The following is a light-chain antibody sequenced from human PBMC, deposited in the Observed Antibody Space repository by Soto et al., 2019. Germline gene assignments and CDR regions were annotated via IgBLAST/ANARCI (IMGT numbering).Light chain of an antibody. V-gene: IGKV3-20*01. CDR2: GAS. J-gene: IGKJ1*01. CDR1: QSISNTY. CDR3: QQFGSSPWT. Sequence: EIMLTQSPGTLSLSPGERATLSCRASQSISNTYLVWYQQKPGQAPRLLIYGASSRASGIPDRFSGSGSGTDFTLTINRLEPEDFALYYCQQFGSSPWTFGQGPKVEIK.